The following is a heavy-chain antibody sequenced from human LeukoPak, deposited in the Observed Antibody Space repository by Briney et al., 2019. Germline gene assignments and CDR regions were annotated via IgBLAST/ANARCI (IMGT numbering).Heavy chain of an antibody. CDR1: GFTFSSYA. CDR3: ASAERYCSGGSCYSYYYYMDV. D-gene: IGHD2-15*01. J-gene: IGHJ6*03. V-gene: IGHV3-64*01. Sequence: PGGSLRLSCAASGFTFSSYAMHWVRQAPGKGLEYVSAISSNGGSTYYANSVKGRFTISRDNSKNTLYLQMGSLRAEDMAVYYCASAERYCSGGSCYSYYYYMDVWGTGTTVTVSS. CDR2: ISSNGGST.